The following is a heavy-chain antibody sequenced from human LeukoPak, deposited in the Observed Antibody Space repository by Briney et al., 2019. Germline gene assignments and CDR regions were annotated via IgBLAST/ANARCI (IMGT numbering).Heavy chain of an antibody. D-gene: IGHD3-22*01. CDR3: ARSVDDSSGYYPDY. V-gene: IGHV4-59*01. J-gene: IGHJ4*02. CDR2: IYYSGST. Sequence: PSETLSLTCTVSGGSISSYYWSWIRQPPGKGLEWIGYIYYSGSTNYNPSLKSRVTISVDTSKNQFSLKLSSVTAADTAVYYCARSVDDSSGYYPDYWGQGTLVTVFS. CDR1: GGSISSYY.